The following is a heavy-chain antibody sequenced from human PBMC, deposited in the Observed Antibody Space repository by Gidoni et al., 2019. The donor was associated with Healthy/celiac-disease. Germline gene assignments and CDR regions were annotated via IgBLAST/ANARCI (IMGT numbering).Heavy chain of an antibody. D-gene: IGHD1-7*01. Sequence: EVQLVESGGGLVQPGGSLRLSCAASGFTFSRYSMKWVRQAPGKGLEWVSYISSSSSTIYYADSVKGRFTISRDNAKNSLYLKMNSRRDEDTAGYYCARVSWNYAGWKGACDIWGQGTMVTVSS. J-gene: IGHJ3*02. CDR1: GFTFSRYS. V-gene: IGHV3-48*02. CDR2: ISSSSSTI. CDR3: ARVSWNYAGWKGACDI.